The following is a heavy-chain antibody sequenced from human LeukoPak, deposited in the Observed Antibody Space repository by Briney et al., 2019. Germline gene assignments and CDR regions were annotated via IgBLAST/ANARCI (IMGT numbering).Heavy chain of an antibody. CDR3: ARASVTVDY. V-gene: IGHV3-30-3*01. CDR2: ISYDGSNK. J-gene: IGHJ4*02. D-gene: IGHD2-21*02. CDR1: GFTFSSYA. Sequence: GRSLRLSCAASGFTFSSYAMHWVRQAPGKGLEWVAVISYDGSNKYYADSVKGRFTISRDNSKNTLYLQMNSLRAEDTAVYYCARASVTVDYWGQATLVTVSS.